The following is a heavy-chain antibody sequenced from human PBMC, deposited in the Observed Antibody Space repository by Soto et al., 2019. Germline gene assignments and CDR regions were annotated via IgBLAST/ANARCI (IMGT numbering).Heavy chain of an antibody. Sequence: GGSLRLSCSASGFSISNACMNWVRQAPGKGLEWVGRIKRKIDGETTDYAAPVNGRFTVSRDDSKNMLYLQMNSLKADDTALYYCTTGSVEGVWGQGTTVTVSS. D-gene: IGHD2-15*01. CDR2: IKRKIDGETT. CDR3: TTGSVEGV. J-gene: IGHJ6*02. CDR1: GFSISNAC. V-gene: IGHV3-15*07.